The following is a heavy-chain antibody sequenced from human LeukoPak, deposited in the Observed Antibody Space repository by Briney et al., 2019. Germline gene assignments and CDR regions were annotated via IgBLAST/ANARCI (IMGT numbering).Heavy chain of an antibody. Sequence: AASVKVSRKASGYTFTNYAMNWVRQAPGQGLEWMGWIHPSTGNPTYAQGFTGRFVFSLDTSVSTTYLQISSLKAEDTAVYYCARAFQSLGGLSLPDYWGQGTLVTVSS. D-gene: IGHD3-16*02. J-gene: IGHJ4*02. V-gene: IGHV7-4-1*02. CDR2: IHPSTGNP. CDR1: GYTFTNYA. CDR3: ARAFQSLGGLSLPDY.